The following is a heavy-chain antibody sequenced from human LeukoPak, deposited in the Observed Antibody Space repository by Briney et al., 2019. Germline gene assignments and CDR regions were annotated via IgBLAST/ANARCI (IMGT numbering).Heavy chain of an antibody. Sequence: ASVKVSCKASGGTFSSYAISWVRQAPGQGLEWMGGIIPIFGTANYAQKFQGRVTITTDESTSTAYMELSSLRSEDTAVYYCARGKSYYDSSGYYWFDPWGQGTLVTVSS. CDR3: ARGKSYYDSSGYYWFDP. CDR2: IIPIFGTA. CDR1: GGTFSSYA. V-gene: IGHV1-69*05. J-gene: IGHJ5*02. D-gene: IGHD3-22*01.